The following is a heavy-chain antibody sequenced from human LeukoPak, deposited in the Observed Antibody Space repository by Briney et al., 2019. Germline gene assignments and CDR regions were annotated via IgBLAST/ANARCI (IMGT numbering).Heavy chain of an antibody. CDR3: ARVGYSYGMTFDY. V-gene: IGHV3-7*01. Sequence: PGGSLRLSCAASGFPFSNHWMSWVRQAPGKGLEWVANIKQDGSEKYYVDSVKGRFTISRDNAKNSLYLQMNSLRAEDTAVYYCARVGYSYGMTFDYWGQGTLVTVSS. D-gene: IGHD5-18*01. CDR2: IKQDGSEK. J-gene: IGHJ4*02. CDR1: GFPFSNHW.